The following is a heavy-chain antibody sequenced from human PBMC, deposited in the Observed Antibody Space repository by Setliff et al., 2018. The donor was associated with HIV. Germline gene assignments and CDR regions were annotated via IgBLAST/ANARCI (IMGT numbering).Heavy chain of an antibody. Sequence: GSLRLSCAASGFILSDYYMSWIRRAPGKGLEWVSCISSAGSTIYYGDSVKGRFTISRDNANNSLFLHMNSLTVEDSGVYYCAREAGYGPPAAMGTDFDYWGQGTLVTVSS. CDR3: AREAGYGPPAAMGTDFDY. CDR2: ISSAGSTI. J-gene: IGHJ4*02. D-gene: IGHD2-2*01. CDR1: GFILSDYY. V-gene: IGHV3-11*04.